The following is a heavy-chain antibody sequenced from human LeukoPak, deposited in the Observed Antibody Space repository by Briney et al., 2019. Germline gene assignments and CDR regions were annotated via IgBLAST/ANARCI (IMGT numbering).Heavy chain of an antibody. V-gene: IGHV3-7*01. CDR3: ARFGGYYVRYFDY. D-gene: IGHD3-22*01. CDR1: GFTFSSYW. J-gene: IGHJ4*02. CDR2: IKQDGSEK. Sequence: GGSLRLSCAASGFTFSSYWMSWVRQAPGKGPEWVANIKQDGSEKYYVDSVKGRFTISRDNAKNSLYLQMNSLRAEDTAVYYCARFGGYYVRYFDYWGQGTLVTVSS.